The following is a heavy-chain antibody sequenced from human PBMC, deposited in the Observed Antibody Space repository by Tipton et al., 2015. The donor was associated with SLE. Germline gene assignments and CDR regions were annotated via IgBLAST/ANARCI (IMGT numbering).Heavy chain of an antibody. D-gene: IGHD1-26*01. J-gene: IGHJ6*03. V-gene: IGHV4-61*05. CDR1: GGSISSSSYY. Sequence: GLVKPSETLSLTCTVSGGSISSSSYYWGWIRQHPGKGLEWIAYIYDSENSIYNPSLKSRVSISVDTSKTQFSLKLNSVTAADTALYYCAVGPSYYYHYIDVWANGTAVTVSS. CDR3: AVGPSYYYHYIDV. CDR2: IYDSENS.